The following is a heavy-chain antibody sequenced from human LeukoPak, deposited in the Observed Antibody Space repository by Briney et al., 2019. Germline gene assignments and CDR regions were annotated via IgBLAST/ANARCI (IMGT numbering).Heavy chain of an antibody. CDR2: IYYSGST. D-gene: IGHD6-13*01. CDR3: ARSAAGAKGDYYFDY. V-gene: IGHV4-39*07. CDR1: GGSINSYY. J-gene: IGHJ4*02. Sequence: PSETLSLTCTVSGGSINSYYWGWIRQPPGKGLEWIGSIYYSGSTYYNPSLKSRVTISVDTSKNQFSLKLSSVTAADTAVYYCARSAAGAKGDYYFDYWGQGTLVTVSS.